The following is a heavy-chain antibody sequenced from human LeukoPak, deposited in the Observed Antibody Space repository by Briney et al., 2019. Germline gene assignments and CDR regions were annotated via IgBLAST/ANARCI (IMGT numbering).Heavy chain of an antibody. Sequence: SETLSLTCTVSGGSLSSSSYYWGWIRQPPGKGLEWIGSIYYSGSTYYNPSLKSRVTISVDTSKNQFSLKLSSVTAADTAVYYCARLASSWFDPWGPGTLVTVSS. CDR3: ARLASSWFDP. V-gene: IGHV4-39*01. J-gene: IGHJ5*02. CDR1: GGSLSSSSYY. CDR2: IYYSGST.